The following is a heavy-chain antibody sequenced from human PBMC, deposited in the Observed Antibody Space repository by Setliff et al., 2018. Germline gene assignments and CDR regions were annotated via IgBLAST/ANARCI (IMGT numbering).Heavy chain of an antibody. Sequence: SETLSLTCTVSGGSISSHYWSWIRQPPGKGLEWIGYIYYSGSTNYNPSLKSRVTISVDTSKNQFSLKLSSVTAADTAVYYCARRWDFWSGYYRENYYMDVWGKGTTVTVS. CDR1: GGSISSHY. J-gene: IGHJ6*03. D-gene: IGHD3-3*01. V-gene: IGHV4-59*11. CDR3: ARRWDFWSGYYRENYYMDV. CDR2: IYYSGST.